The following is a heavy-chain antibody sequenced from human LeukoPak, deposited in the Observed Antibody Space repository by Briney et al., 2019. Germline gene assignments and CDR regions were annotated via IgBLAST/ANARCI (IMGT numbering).Heavy chain of an antibody. J-gene: IGHJ6*02. CDR3: ARDLLMGISSDVLAKEGAHYYGMDV. D-gene: IGHD3-9*01. CDR2: IWYDGSNT. CDR1: GLSFSSYG. Sequence: PGGSLRLSCVASGLSFSSYGMNWVRQAPGKGLEWVAVIWYDGSNTFYADSVKGRFTISRDNSKNTLYLQMTNLRIEDTAMYYCARDLLMGISSDVLAKEGAHYYGMDVWGQGTTVTVS. V-gene: IGHV3-33*01.